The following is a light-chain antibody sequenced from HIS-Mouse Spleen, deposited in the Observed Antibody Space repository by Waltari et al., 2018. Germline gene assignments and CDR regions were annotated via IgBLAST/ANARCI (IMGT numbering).Light chain of an antibody. V-gene: IGLV3-10*01. J-gene: IGLJ2*01. CDR3: YSTDSSGNHRV. Sequence: SYDLPRPPSVSVSPGQTARITASGDPLPKKYAYWYQQKSGQAPVLVIYADSERPSGIPERFSGSRSGTMATLTISGAQVEDEADDYCYSTDSSGNHRVFGGGTKRTVL. CDR1: PLPKKY. CDR2: ADS.